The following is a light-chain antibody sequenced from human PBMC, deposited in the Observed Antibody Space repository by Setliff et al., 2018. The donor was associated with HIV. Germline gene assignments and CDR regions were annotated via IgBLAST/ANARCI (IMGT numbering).Light chain of an antibody. Sequence: QSALTQPASVSGSPGQSITISCTGTSSDVGSYNLVSWYQQHPGKAPKLIIYEVNKRPSEVPDRFSGSKSGNTASLTISGLQTDDEADYYCCAYGFGSGTKVTVL. CDR1: SSDVGSYNL. CDR2: EVN. CDR3: CAYG. J-gene: IGLJ1*01. V-gene: IGLV2-23*02.